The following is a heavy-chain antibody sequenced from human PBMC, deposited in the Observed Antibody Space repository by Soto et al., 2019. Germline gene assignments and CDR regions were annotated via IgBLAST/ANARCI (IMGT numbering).Heavy chain of an antibody. D-gene: IGHD5-12*01. CDR3: ARDVYTGYDSYYYYYMDI. CDR1: GFTFSSYW. V-gene: IGHV3-21*01. Sequence: GGSLRLSCAASGFTFSSYWMSWVRQAPGKGLEWVSSIGRVSSHIYYADSVKGRFTVSRDNAKNSLYLQMNNLGVEDTAVYYCARDVYTGYDSYYYYYMDIWAKGTTVTVSS. CDR2: IGRVSSHI. J-gene: IGHJ6*03.